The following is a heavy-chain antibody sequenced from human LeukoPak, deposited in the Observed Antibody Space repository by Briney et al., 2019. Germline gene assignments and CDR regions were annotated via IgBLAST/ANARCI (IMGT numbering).Heavy chain of an antibody. CDR1: GDSISSSSYY. CDR2: IYYSGNT. J-gene: IGHJ5*02. D-gene: IGHD1-26*01. CDR3: ARHRYSGSYYWFDP. V-gene: IGHV4-39*01. Sequence: SETLSLTCTVSGDSISSSSYYWCWIRQPPGKGLEWIANIYYSGNTYYNPSLESRVTISVDTSKNQFSLNVSSVTAADTAVYYCARHRYSGSYYWFDPWGQGTLVTVSS.